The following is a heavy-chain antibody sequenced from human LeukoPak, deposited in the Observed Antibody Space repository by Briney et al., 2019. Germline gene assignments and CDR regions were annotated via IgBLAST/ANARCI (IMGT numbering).Heavy chain of an antibody. J-gene: IGHJ5*02. D-gene: IGHD6-6*01. CDR1: GFTCSSYS. V-gene: IGHV3-48*01. CDR3: ARGGWGIAARGHWFDP. CDR2: ISSSSSTI. Sequence: GGSLRLSCAASGFTCSSYSMNWVRQAPGKGLEWVSYISSSSSTIYYADSVKGRFTISRDNAKNSLYLQMNSLRAEDTAVYYCARGGWGIAARGHWFDPWGQGTLVTVSS.